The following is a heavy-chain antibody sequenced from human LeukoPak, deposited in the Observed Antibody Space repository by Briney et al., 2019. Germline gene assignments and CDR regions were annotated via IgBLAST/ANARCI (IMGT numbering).Heavy chain of an antibody. J-gene: IGHJ4*02. CDR2: IIPIFGTA. Sequence: SVKVSCKASGGTFSSYAVSWVRQAPGQGLEWMGGIIPIFGTANYAQKFQGRVTITADESTSTAYMELSSLRSEDTAVYYCARVSRGGSYADYWGQGTLVTVSS. V-gene: IGHV1-69*13. CDR1: GGTFSSYA. CDR3: ARVSRGGSYADY. D-gene: IGHD1-26*01.